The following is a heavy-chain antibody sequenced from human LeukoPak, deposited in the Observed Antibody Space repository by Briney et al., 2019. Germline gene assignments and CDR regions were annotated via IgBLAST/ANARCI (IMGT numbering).Heavy chain of an antibody. CDR2: VDPTDSDV. D-gene: IGHD4-23*01. J-gene: IGHJ4*02. CDR1: GFIFNTYW. V-gene: IGHV5-10-1*01. Sequence: HGESLKISCKGSGFIFNTYWISWVRQMPGKGLEWMGIVDPTDSDVDYSPSFQGHVTISSDTSTSTVYLQWSSLKASDTAVYYCARTYGGNPDYWGQGTLVTVSS. CDR3: ARTYGGNPDY.